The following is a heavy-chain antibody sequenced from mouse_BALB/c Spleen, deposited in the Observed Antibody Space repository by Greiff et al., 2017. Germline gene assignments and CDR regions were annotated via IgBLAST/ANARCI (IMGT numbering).Heavy chain of an antibody. Sequence: EVHLVESGGGLVKPGGSLKLSCAASGFTFSSYAMSWVRQTPEKRLEWVASISSGGSTYYPDSVKGRFTISRDNARNILYLQMSSLRSEDTAMYYCARGLGGKYYFDYWGQGTTLTVSS. CDR1: GFTFSSYA. CDR3: ARGLGGKYYFDY. V-gene: IGHV5-6-5*01. J-gene: IGHJ2*01. D-gene: IGHD4-1*01. CDR2: ISSGGST.